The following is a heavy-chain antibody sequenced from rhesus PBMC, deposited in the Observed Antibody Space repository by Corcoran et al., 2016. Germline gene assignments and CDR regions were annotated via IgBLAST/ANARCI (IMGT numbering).Heavy chain of an antibody. CDR3: ARDAGRGGLFGLPAWYFDL. J-gene: IGHJ2*01. Sequence: QLQLQESGPGLVKPSETLSLTCAVSGYSISSGYGWSWIRQPPGKGLEWIGYNSYSVSTSYNPSLKGRGYISRDTAKNRFSLKLSSVTAADMAVYYGARDAGRGGLFGLPAWYFDLWGPGTPITVSS. CDR1: GYSISSGYG. CDR2: NSYSVST. D-gene: IGHD3-3*01. V-gene: IGHV4-122*02.